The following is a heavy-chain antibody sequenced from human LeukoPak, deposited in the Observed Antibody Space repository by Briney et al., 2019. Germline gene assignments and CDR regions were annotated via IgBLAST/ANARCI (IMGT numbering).Heavy chain of an antibody. CDR1: GFTFSSYS. CDR3: ARHPNSNWDY. J-gene: IGHJ4*02. CDR2: ISSSSSYI. D-gene: IGHD6-13*01. Sequence: GGSLRLSCAAFGFTFSSYSMNWVRQAPGKGLEWVSSISSSSSYIYYADSVKGRFTISRDNAKNSLYLQMNSLRVEDTAVYYCARHPNSNWDYWGQGTLVTVSS. V-gene: IGHV3-21*04.